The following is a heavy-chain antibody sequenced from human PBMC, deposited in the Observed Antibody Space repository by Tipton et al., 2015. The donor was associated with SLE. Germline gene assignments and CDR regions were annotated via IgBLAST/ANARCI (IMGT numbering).Heavy chain of an antibody. J-gene: IGHJ4*02. Sequence: PGLVKPSETLSLTCSVSGYSISSGFYWGWLRQSPGKGLEWIGSIYHSGSTQYNPSLKSRVTISVDTSGNQVSLRLRSVTAADTAVYYCARDLFVEFYRSWSDYAYYFDYWGQGVLVTVSS. D-gene: IGHD3-3*01. CDR1: GYSISSGFY. V-gene: IGHV4-38-2*02. CDR2: IYHSGST. CDR3: ARDLFVEFYRSWSDYAYYFDY.